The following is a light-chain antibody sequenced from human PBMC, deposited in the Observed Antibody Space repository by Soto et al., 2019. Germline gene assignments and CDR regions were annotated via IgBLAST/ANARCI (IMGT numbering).Light chain of an antibody. V-gene: IGKV1-5*01. J-gene: IGKJ2*01. CDR3: QQYNSYWGT. CDR2: DAS. Sequence: EIQMTQSPSTLSASVGDRVTITCRASQNISRWLDWYQQKPGKAPKLLIYDASSLQSGVPSRFSVSGSGTAFTLNISSLQPDDFATYYCQQYNSYWGTFGQGTKLEIK. CDR1: QNISRW.